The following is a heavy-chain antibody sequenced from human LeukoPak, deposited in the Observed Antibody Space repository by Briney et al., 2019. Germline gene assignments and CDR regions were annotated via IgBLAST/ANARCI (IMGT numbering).Heavy chain of an antibody. CDR1: GYSISSGYY. V-gene: IGHV4-38-2*02. Sequence: SETLSLTCTVSGYSISSGYYWGWIRQPPGKGLEWIGSIYHSGSTYYNPSLKSRVTISVDTSKNQFSLKLSSVTAADTAVYYCAREETTVTKNAFDIWGQGTMVTVSS. CDR3: AREETTVTKNAFDI. CDR2: IYHSGST. D-gene: IGHD4-17*01. J-gene: IGHJ3*02.